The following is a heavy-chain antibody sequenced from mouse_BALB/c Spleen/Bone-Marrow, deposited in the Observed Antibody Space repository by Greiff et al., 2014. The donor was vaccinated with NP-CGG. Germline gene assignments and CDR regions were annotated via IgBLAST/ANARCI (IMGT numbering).Heavy chain of an antibody. CDR1: GFSLISYG. CDR3: ARYYYGFLDY. CDR2: IWAGGST. J-gene: IGHJ2*01. D-gene: IGHD1-2*01. Sequence: VKLVESGPGLVAPSQTLSITCTVSGFSLISYGVHWVRQSPGKGLEWLGVIWAGGSTNYNSALMSRLSISKDNSKSQVFLKMNSLQTDDTAMYYCARYYYGFLDYWGQGTTLTVSS. V-gene: IGHV2-9*02.